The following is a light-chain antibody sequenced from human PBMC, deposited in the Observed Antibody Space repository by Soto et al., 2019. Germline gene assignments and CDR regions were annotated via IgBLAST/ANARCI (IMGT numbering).Light chain of an antibody. V-gene: IGLV2-14*01. CDR2: EVT. Sequence: QSVLTQPASVSGSPGQSITISCTGTSSDVGAYNYVSWYQQYPGKAPQLMIYEVTNRPSGVSNRSSGSKSGNTASLTISGLQAEDEADYYCSSYTDSPTLEVFGTGTKVTVL. CDR1: SSDVGAYNY. J-gene: IGLJ1*01. CDR3: SSYTDSPTLEV.